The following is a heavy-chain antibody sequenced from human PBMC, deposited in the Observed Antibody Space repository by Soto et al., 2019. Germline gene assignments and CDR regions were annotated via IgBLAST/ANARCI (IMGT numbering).Heavy chain of an antibody. CDR3: ARLQAAVPHY. V-gene: IGHV4-39*01. CDR1: GDSISGSPYF. D-gene: IGHD6-13*01. J-gene: IGHJ4*02. Sequence: QVQLQESGPGLVMPSETLSLTCTVSGDSISGSPYFWGWIPKHPGKRLEWIGSIFYDGYNLHTPSLKSGVTITVDTSKNQFSLKLTSVAATDTDIYFCARLQAAVPHYWGQGILVTVSS. CDR2: IFYDGYN.